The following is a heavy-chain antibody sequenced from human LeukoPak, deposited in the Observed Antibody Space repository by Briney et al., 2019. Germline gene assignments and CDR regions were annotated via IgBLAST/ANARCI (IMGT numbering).Heavy chain of an antibody. CDR3: ARDRDGYNWLDY. V-gene: IGHV4-59*01. CDR1: GGSFSGYY. D-gene: IGHD5-24*01. CDR2: IYYSGST. J-gene: IGHJ4*02. Sequence: SETLSLTCAVYGGSFSGYYWSWIRQPPGKGLEWIGYIYYSGSTNYNPSLKSRVTISVDTSKNQFSLKLSSVTAADTAVYYCARDRDGYNWLDYWGQGTLVTVSS.